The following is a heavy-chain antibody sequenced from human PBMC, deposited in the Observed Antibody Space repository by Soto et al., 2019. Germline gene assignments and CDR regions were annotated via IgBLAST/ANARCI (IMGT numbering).Heavy chain of an antibody. CDR2: ISGSGAST. V-gene: IGHV3-23*01. J-gene: IGHJ5*02. D-gene: IGHD2-2*01. CDR1: GFTFSTFA. Sequence: GGSLRLSCAPSGFTFSTFAMSWVRQAPGKGLEWVSTISGSGASTYYADSVKGRFTISRDNSKNTLYLQMNSLSAEDTALYYCAKYCNRTACYERAFDPWGQGTLVTVSS. CDR3: AKYCNRTACYERAFDP.